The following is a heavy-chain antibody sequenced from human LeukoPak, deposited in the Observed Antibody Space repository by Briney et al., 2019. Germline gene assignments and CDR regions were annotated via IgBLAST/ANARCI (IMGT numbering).Heavy chain of an antibody. V-gene: IGHV3-30*02. CDR2: MRYDGSNE. CDR3: AKGRGAYYYMDV. Sequence: PGGSLRLSCAASGFTFRTYAMHWVRPAPGKGLGWVAFMRYDGSNEYYADSVKGRFTISRDNSKNTLYLQMNSLRAEDTAVYYCAKGRGAYYYMDVWGKGTTVTVSS. CDR1: GFTFRTYA. D-gene: IGHD3-10*01. J-gene: IGHJ6*03.